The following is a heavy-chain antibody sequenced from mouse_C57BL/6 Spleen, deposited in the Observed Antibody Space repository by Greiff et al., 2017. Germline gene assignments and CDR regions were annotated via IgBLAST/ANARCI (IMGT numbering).Heavy chain of an antibody. Sequence: QVQLQQSGAELARPGASVKLSCKASGYTFTSYGISWVKQRPGQGLEWIGEIYPRSGNTYYNEKFKGKATLTADKSSSTAYMELRSLTSEDSAVYFCAYYYGISYEAYWGQGTLVTVSA. CDR1: GYTFTSYG. D-gene: IGHD1-1*01. CDR2: IYPRSGNT. CDR3: AYYYGISYEAY. V-gene: IGHV1-81*01. J-gene: IGHJ3*01.